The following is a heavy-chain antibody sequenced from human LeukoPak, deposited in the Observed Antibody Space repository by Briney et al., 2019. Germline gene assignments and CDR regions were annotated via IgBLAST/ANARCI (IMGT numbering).Heavy chain of an antibody. CDR3: ARLLSGSYTPFDY. Sequence: GESLNISCRGSGYSFTNYSIGWVRQMPGKGLEWMGVTYPLDSDTRNNPSFEGQITISADKSISTAYLQWSSLTASDTAMYYCARLLSGSYTPFDYWGQGILVTVSS. CDR2: TYPLDSDT. D-gene: IGHD1-26*01. J-gene: IGHJ4*02. V-gene: IGHV5-51*01. CDR1: GYSFTNYS.